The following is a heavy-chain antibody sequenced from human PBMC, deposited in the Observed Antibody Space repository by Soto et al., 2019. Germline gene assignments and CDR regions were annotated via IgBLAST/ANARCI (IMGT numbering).Heavy chain of an antibody. J-gene: IGHJ6*03. D-gene: IGHD3-10*01. CDR3: AKDNGSGRGYYYYMDV. Sequence: GGSLRLSCAASGFTFSSYAMSWVRQAPGKGLEWVSAISGSGGSTYYADSVKGRFTISRDNSKNTLYLQMNSLRAEDTAVYYCAKDNGSGRGYYYYMDVWGKGTTVTVSS. CDR2: ISGSGGST. CDR1: GFTFSSYA. V-gene: IGHV3-23*01.